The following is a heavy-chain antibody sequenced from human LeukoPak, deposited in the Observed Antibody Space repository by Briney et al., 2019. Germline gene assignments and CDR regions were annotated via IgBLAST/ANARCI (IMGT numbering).Heavy chain of an antibody. Sequence: GGSLRLSCAASGFTVSNNYMSWVRQAPGKGLEWVSVIYTGVSTYYPHSVKDRFAISRDNSKNKLYLQMNSLRAEDTGVYYCARVRPHPIIDVWGKGTTVTVSS. J-gene: IGHJ6*03. CDR1: GFTVSNNY. D-gene: IGHD6-6*01. CDR3: ARVRPHPIIDV. V-gene: IGHV3-53*01. CDR2: IYTGVST.